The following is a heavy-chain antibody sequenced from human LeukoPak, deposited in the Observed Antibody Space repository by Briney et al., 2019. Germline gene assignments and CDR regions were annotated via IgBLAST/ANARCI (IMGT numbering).Heavy chain of an antibody. CDR1: GFTFSSYA. J-gene: IGHJ4*02. V-gene: IGHV3-30*04. Sequence: GGSLRLSCAASGFTFSSYAMHWVRQAPGKGLEWVAVISYDGSNKYYADSVKGRFTMSRDNSKNTLYLQMNSLRAEDTAVYYCARDCIAVAGCFDYWGQGTLVTVSS. CDR2: ISYDGSNK. CDR3: ARDCIAVAGCFDY. D-gene: IGHD6-19*01.